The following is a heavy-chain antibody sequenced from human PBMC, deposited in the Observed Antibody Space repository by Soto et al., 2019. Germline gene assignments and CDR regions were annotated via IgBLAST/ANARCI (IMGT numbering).Heavy chain of an antibody. CDR2: INGRSNYV. V-gene: IGHV3-21*04. Sequence: PGGSLRLSCVFSGFTFSTYTMNWVRQAPGKGLEWVSSINGRSNYVYYADSVKGRFTISRDNAKNSLYLQMNRLRAEDTAVYYCARDPYYDFWSGYYDYWGQGTLVTVSS. CDR1: GFTFSTYT. CDR3: ARDPYYDFWSGYYDY. J-gene: IGHJ4*02. D-gene: IGHD3-3*01.